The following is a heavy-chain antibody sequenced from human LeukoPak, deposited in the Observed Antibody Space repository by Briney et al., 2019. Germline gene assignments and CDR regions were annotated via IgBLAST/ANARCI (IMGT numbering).Heavy chain of an antibody. CDR3: ARVEYGSGHYYYYMDV. J-gene: IGHJ6*03. V-gene: IGHV1-69*06. CDR1: GGTFSSYA. Sequence: VASVKVSCKASGGTFSSYAISWVRQAPGQGLEWMGGIIPIFGTANYAQKFQGRVTITADKSTSTAYMELSSLRSEDTAVYYCARVEYGSGHYYYYMDVWGKGTTVTVSS. D-gene: IGHD3-10*01. CDR2: IIPIFGTA.